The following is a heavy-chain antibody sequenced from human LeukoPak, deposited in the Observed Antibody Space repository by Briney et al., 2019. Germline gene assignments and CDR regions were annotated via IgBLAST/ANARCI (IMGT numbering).Heavy chain of an antibody. D-gene: IGHD2-2*02. CDR2: IYYSGST. V-gene: IGHV4-59*08. Sequence: SETLSLTCTVSGGSISSYYWSWIRQPPGKGLEWIGYIYYSGSTNYNPSLKSRVTISVDTSKNQFSLKLSSVTAADTAVYYCARLNDCSSTSCYTGAADAFDIWGQGTMVTVSS. J-gene: IGHJ3*02. CDR3: ARLNDCSSTSCYTGAADAFDI. CDR1: GGSISSYY.